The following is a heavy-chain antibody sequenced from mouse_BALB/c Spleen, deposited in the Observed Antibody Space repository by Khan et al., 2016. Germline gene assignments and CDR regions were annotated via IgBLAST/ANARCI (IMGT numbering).Heavy chain of an antibody. D-gene: IGHD1-1*01. CDR2: INTETGEP. CDR3: ARSTVVAQNYYATDY. J-gene: IGHJ4*01. CDR1: GYTFTDYS. V-gene: IGHV9-2-1*01. Sequence: QVQLKQSGPELKKPGETVKISCKASGYTFTDYSMHWVKQAPGKGLKWMGWINTETGEPTYADDFKGRFAFSLETSASTAYLEINNLKNEDTATYFCARSTVVAQNYYATDYWGQGTSVTVSS.